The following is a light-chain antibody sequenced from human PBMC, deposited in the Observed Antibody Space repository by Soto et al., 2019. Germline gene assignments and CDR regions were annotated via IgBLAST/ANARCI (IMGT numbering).Light chain of an antibody. CDR1: QSIGDT. Sequence: EIVMTQSPATLSVSPGGRATLSCRASQSIGDTLAWYQQKPGQAPRLLIYDASERASGIPARFSGSGSGTDFTLTISSLEPEEFAVYYCQQRTSWPPWTFGQWTKVDI. J-gene: IGKJ1*01. CDR3: QQRTSWPPWT. CDR2: DAS. V-gene: IGKV3-11*01.